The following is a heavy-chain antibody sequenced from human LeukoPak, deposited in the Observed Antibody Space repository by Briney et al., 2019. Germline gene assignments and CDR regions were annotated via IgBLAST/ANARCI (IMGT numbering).Heavy chain of an antibody. V-gene: IGHV1-46*01. Sequence: ASVKVSCKASGYTFTNYYMHWVRQAPGQGLEWMGIINPSDGITSYAQKFQGRVTMTRDTSTSTVYMELSSLRSEDTAVYYCASTPGVTRYDYWGQGTLVTVSS. D-gene: IGHD4-17*01. CDR1: GYTFTNYY. CDR3: ASTPGVTRYDY. J-gene: IGHJ4*02. CDR2: INPSDGIT.